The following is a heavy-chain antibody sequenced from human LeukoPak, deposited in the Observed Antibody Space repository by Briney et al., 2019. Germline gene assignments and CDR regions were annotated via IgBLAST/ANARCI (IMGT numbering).Heavy chain of an antibody. D-gene: IGHD2-15*01. CDR3: ARDTGYCGGGSCYHNYFDF. CDR2: VYYTGNT. V-gene: IGHV4-61*01. Sequence: SETLSLTRTVSGGSVSSGSYYWSWIRQPPGKGLEWIGDVYYTGNTNYNPSLESRLTILVDTSKNQFSLKLSSLAAADTAVYYCARDTGYCGGGSCYHNYFDFWGQGTLVTVTS. CDR1: GGSVSSGSYY. J-gene: IGHJ4*02.